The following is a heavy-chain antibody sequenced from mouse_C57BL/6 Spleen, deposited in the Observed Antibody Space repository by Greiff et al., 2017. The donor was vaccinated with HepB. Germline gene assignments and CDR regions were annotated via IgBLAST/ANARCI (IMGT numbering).Heavy chain of an antibody. CDR1: GYAFTNYL. J-gene: IGHJ4*01. Sequence: QVQLKESGAELVRPGTSVKVSCKASGYAFTNYLIEWVKQRPGQGLEWIGVINPGSGGTNYNEKFKGKATLTADKSSSTAYMQLSSLTSEDSAVYFCARWVLRPYYAMDYWGQGTSVTVSS. CDR3: ARWVLRPYYAMDY. V-gene: IGHV1-54*01. D-gene: IGHD1-2*01. CDR2: INPGSGGT.